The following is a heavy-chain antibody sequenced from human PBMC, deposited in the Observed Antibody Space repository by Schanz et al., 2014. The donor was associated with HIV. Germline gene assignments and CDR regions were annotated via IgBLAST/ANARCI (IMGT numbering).Heavy chain of an antibody. D-gene: IGHD3-10*01. Sequence: EVQVVDSGGGLVKPGGSLRLSCVVSGFTFDSYTMNWVRQAPGKGLEWVSSISGGSGDKLYADSIKGRFTISRDNANNSVYLQMNSLRGEDTAVYYCVRETSSGVDCFDYWGQGTLVTVS. CDR2: ISGGSGDK. CDR3: VRETSSGVDCFDY. J-gene: IGHJ4*02. V-gene: IGHV3-21*01. CDR1: GFTFDSYT.